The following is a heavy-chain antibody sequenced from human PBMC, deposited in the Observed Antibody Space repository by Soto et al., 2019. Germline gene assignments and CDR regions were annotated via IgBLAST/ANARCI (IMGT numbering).Heavy chain of an antibody. CDR1: GYTFTSYY. CDR2: INPSGGST. Sequence: ASVKVSCKASGYTFTSYYMHWVRQAPGQGLGWMGIINPSGGSTSYAQKFQGRVTMTRDTSTSTVYMELSSLRSEDTAVYYCARADCSSTSCYFANYYYYGMDVWGQGTTVTVSS. D-gene: IGHD2-2*01. CDR3: ARADCSSTSCYFANYYYYGMDV. J-gene: IGHJ6*02. V-gene: IGHV1-46*01.